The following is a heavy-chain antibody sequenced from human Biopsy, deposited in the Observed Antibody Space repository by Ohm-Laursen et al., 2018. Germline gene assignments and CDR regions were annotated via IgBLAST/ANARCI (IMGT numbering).Heavy chain of an antibody. Sequence: SSVKVSCKASSYTFTDYNIHWMRQAPGQGLEWLGYINCKTGATNYAQKFQGTVTMTRDTSISTAYLALGSLRSADTAIYYCARDPLNGHKHFDYWGQGSLVTVPS. CDR2: INCKTGAT. J-gene: IGHJ4*02. CDR1: SYTFTDYN. V-gene: IGHV1-2*02. D-gene: IGHD2-8*01. CDR3: ARDPLNGHKHFDY.